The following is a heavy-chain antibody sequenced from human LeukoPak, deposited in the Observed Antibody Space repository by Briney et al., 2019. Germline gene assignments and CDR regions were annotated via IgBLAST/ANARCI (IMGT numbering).Heavy chain of an antibody. J-gene: IGHJ4*02. CDR1: GYTFTSYG. Sequence: GSAKVSCKASGYTFTSYGISRVRQAPGQGLVWVGWISAYIGNTNYAQKLHGRVTKTTDTTTSTAYMELRSLRSDDTAVYYCARARRSRGELDYWGQGTLVTVSS. CDR3: ARARRSRGELDY. CDR2: ISAYIGNT. D-gene: IGHD3-22*01. V-gene: IGHV1-18*01.